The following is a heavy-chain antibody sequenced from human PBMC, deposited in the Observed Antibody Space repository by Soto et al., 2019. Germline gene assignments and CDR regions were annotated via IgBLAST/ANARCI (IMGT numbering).Heavy chain of an antibody. D-gene: IGHD3-3*01. Sequence: GSLRLSCAASGFTFSSYGMHWVRQAPGKGLEWVAVISYDGSNKYYADSVKGRFTISRDNSKNTLYLQMNSLRAEDTAVYYCAKPRSYDFWSGYYYYFDYWGQGT. CDR2: ISYDGSNK. CDR3: AKPRSYDFWSGYYYYFDY. V-gene: IGHV3-30*18. J-gene: IGHJ4*02. CDR1: GFTFSSYG.